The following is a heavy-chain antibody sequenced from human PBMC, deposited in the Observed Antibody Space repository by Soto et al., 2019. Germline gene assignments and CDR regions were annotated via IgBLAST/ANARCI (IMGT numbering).Heavy chain of an antibody. Sequence: PGESLKISCKGFVYSFINYWIGWVRQMPGKGLEWMGIIYPGDSDTRYSPSFQGQVTISADKSISTAYLQWSSLKASDTAMYYCARRYSGSSSRIDYWGQGTLVTVSS. CDR2: IYPGDSDT. J-gene: IGHJ4*02. CDR1: VYSFINYW. CDR3: ARRYSGSSSRIDY. D-gene: IGHD1-26*01. V-gene: IGHV5-51*01.